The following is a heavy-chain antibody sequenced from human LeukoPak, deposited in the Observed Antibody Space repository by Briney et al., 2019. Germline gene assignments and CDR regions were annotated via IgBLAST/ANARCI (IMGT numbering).Heavy chain of an antibody. J-gene: IGHJ4*02. CDR1: GLSFCTHW. V-gene: IGHV3-74*01. D-gene: IGHD3-22*01. Sequence: GGSLSLSCRASGLSFCTHWMHWVRQAPGKGLVWLSRINSDGSSTSYADSVKGRFTISRDNVKNTLHSQMNSLRAEDTAMYYGARPTYSETSGYVAYWRQGNLVTVSS. CDR2: INSDGSST. CDR3: ARPTYSETSGYVAY.